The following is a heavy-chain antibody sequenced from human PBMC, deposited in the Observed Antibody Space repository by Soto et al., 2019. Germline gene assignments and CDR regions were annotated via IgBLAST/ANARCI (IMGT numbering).Heavy chain of an antibody. CDR3: AREKGDYDFWSGSPFDV. Sequence: SETLSLTCTVSCGSISSYYWSWIRQPPGKGLEWIGYIYYSGSTNYNPSLKSRVTISVDTSKNQFSLKLSSVTAADTAVYYCAREKGDYDFWSGSPFDVWGQGTTVTVSS. J-gene: IGHJ6*02. CDR2: IYYSGST. V-gene: IGHV4-59*01. CDR1: CGSISSYY. D-gene: IGHD3-3*01.